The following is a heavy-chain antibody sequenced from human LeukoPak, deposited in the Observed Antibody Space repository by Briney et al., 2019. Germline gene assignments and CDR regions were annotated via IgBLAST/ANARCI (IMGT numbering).Heavy chain of an antibody. D-gene: IGHD3-16*02. J-gene: IGHJ4*02. CDR3: AKNRNGTDY. CDR1: GFTFSSYG. V-gene: IGHV3-30*18. CDR2: ISYDGSNK. Sequence: GGSQRLSCAASGFTFSSYGMHWVRQAPGKGLEWVAVISYDGSNKYYADSVKGRFTISRDNSKNTLYLQMNSLRAEDTAVYYCAKNRNGTDYWGQGTLVTVSS.